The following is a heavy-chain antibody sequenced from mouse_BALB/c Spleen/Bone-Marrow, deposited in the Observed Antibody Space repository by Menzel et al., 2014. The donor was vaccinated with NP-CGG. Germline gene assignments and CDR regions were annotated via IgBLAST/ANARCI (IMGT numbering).Heavy chain of an antibody. CDR3: AREIISDYHWYFDV. D-gene: IGHD2-4*01. J-gene: IGHJ1*01. Sequence: EVQGVESGGGLVQPGGSLRLSCATYGFTFTDYYMSWVRQPPGKALEWLGFIRNKANGYTTEYSASVKGRFTISRDNSQSILYLQMNTLRAEDSATYYCAREIISDYHWYFDVWGAGTTVTVSS. CDR2: IRNKANGYTT. V-gene: IGHV7-3*02. CDR1: GFTFTDYY.